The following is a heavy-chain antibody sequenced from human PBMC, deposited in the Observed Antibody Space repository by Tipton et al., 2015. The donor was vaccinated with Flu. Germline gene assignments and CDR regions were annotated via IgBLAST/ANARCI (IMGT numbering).Heavy chain of an antibody. D-gene: IGHD2-2*01. CDR3: ARDPSLGMPDYFDS. V-gene: IGHV4-59*12. Sequence: LRLSCTVSGGSIGSYYWNWIRQPPGKGLEWIGYIYNSEYTKYNPSLKSRVTISADASKKQFSLQLTSMTAADTAVYYCARDPSLGMPDYFDSWGQGTLVTASS. J-gene: IGHJ4*02. CDR1: GGSIGSYY. CDR2: IYNSEYT.